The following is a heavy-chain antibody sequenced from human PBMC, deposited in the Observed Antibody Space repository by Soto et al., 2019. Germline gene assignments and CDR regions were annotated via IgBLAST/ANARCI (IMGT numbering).Heavy chain of an antibody. V-gene: IGHV4-34*01. D-gene: IGHD2-21*02. J-gene: IGHJ4*02. Sequence: TPSPPCPVYGGSFSGYYWGWIRPPPGEGLEWIGEINHSGSTNYNPSLKSRVTISVDTSKNQFSLKLSSVTAADTAVYYCARAVRYCGGDCYQYYFDYWGQGTLVTVSS. CDR3: ARAVRYCGGDCYQYYFDY. CDR1: GGSFSGYY. CDR2: INHSGST.